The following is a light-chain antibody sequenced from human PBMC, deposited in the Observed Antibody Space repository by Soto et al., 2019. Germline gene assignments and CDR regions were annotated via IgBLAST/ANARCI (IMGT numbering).Light chain of an antibody. CDR1: QRISSC. Sequence: DIQMTQSPSTLYASVGDRVTIACRALQRISSCLACTQQKPGKAPHLLIYKASSLESGVPSRFSGSGSGTEFTLTISSLQPDDFATYYCQQYNSDMWMFGQGTKVETK. J-gene: IGKJ1*01. V-gene: IGKV1-5*03. CDR3: QQYNSDMWM. CDR2: KAS.